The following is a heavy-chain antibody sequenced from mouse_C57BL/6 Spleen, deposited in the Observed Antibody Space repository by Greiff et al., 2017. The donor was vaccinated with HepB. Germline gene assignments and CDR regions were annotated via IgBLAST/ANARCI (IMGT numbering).Heavy chain of an antibody. Sequence: EVKRMESGGGLVKPGGSLKLSCAASGFTFSDYGMHWVRQAPEKGLEWVAYISSGSSTIYYADTVKGRFTISRDNAKNTLFLQMTSLRSEDTAMYYCAIYYDYSFAYWGQGTLVTVSA. CDR1: GFTFSDYG. CDR2: ISSGSSTI. J-gene: IGHJ3*01. V-gene: IGHV5-17*01. CDR3: AIYYDYSFAY. D-gene: IGHD2-4*01.